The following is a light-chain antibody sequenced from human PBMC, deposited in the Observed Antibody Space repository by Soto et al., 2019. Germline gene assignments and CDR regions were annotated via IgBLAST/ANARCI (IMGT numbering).Light chain of an antibody. CDR2: HNS. CDR1: SSNIGAGYD. V-gene: IGLV1-40*01. Sequence: QCALTQPASVSGAPGQRVTISCTGSSSNIGAGYDVHWYQQLPGTAPKLLIYHNSNRPSGVPDRFSGSKSGTSASLAITGLQAEDEADYYCQSYDSSLSGSRVFGTGTKVTVL. J-gene: IGLJ1*01. CDR3: QSYDSSLSGSRV.